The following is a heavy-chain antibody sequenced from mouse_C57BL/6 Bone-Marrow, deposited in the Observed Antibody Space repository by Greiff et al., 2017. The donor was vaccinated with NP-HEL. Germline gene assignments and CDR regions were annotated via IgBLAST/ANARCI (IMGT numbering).Heavy chain of an antibody. V-gene: IGHV5-4*01. CDR3: ARDGGWLLRSFDY. Sequence: DVMLVESGGGLVKPGGSLKLSCAASGFTFSSYAMSWVRQTPEKRLEWVATISDGGSYTYYPDNVKGRFTISRDNAKNNLYLQMSHLKSEDTAMYYCARDGGWLLRSFDYWGQGTTLTVSS. CDR1: GFTFSSYA. D-gene: IGHD2-3*01. CDR2: ISDGGSYT. J-gene: IGHJ2*01.